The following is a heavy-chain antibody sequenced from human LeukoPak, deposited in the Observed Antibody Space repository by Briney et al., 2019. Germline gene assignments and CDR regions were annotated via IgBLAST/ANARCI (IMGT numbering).Heavy chain of an antibody. D-gene: IGHD2-2*01. Sequence: SETLSLTCTVSGGSISSSSYYWGWIRQPPGKGLEWIGSIYYSGSTYYNPSLKSRVTISVDTSKNQFSLKLSSVTAADTAVYYCARRPAAGGIGDAFDIWGQGTMVTVSS. CDR3: ARRPAAGGIGDAFDI. J-gene: IGHJ3*02. CDR2: IYYSGST. V-gene: IGHV4-39*01. CDR1: GGSISSSSYY.